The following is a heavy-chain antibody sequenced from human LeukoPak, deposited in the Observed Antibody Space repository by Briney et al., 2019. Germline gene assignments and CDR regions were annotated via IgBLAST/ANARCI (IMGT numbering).Heavy chain of an antibody. Sequence: SETLSLTCTVSGYSISSGYYWGWIRQPPGKGLEWIGRIYHSGSTYYNPSLTSRVTISVDTSKNQFSLKLSSVTAADTAMYYCARGRYNYYMDVWGKVTTVTVSS. V-gene: IGHV4-38-2*02. CDR2: IYHSGST. D-gene: IGHD1-14*01. CDR3: ARGRYNYYMDV. CDR1: GYSISSGYY. J-gene: IGHJ6*03.